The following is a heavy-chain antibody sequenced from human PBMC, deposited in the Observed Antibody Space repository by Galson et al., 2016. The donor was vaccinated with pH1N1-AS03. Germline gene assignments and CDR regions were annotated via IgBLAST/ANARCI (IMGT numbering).Heavy chain of an antibody. CDR1: GFNFSHYG. J-gene: IGHJ4*02. Sequence: SLRLSCAASGFNFSHYGIHWVRQAPGKGLEWVAVIWDDGSYTYYTDSLKGRLTISRDNSKSTLSLQMNSLRVEDTAIYYRARGRIYSMEGKFGFDLWGQGTLVTVSS. D-gene: IGHD2-15*01. CDR3: ARGRIYSMEGKFGFDL. V-gene: IGHV3-33*01. CDR2: IWDDGSYT.